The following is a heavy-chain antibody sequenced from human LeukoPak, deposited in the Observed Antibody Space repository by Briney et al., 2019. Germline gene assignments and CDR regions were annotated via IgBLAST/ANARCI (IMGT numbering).Heavy chain of an antibody. Sequence: GGSLRLSCAASGFTFSTYWMHWVRQAPGKGLVWVSRINSDGSTTNYADSVKGRFTISRDNAKNNLYLQMDSLRAEDTSVYYCAADELEEAFDFWGQGTMVTVSS. J-gene: IGHJ3*01. V-gene: IGHV3-74*01. CDR2: INSDGSTT. CDR3: AADELEEAFDF. D-gene: IGHD6-6*01. CDR1: GFTFSTYW.